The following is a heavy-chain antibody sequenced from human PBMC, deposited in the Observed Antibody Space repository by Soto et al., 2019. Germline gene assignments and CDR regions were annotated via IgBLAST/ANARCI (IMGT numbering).Heavy chain of an antibody. CDR1: GYTFTSYA. Sequence: QVQLVQSGAEVKKPGASVKVSCKASGYTFTSYAMHWVRQAPGQRLEWMGWINAGNGNTKYSQKFQGRVTITRDTSASTAYLELSSLRSEDTAVYYCARSNSVITSQVGGYWGQGTLVTVSS. CDR3: ARSNSVITSQVGGY. V-gene: IGHV1-3*01. CDR2: INAGNGNT. D-gene: IGHD3-16*01. J-gene: IGHJ4*02.